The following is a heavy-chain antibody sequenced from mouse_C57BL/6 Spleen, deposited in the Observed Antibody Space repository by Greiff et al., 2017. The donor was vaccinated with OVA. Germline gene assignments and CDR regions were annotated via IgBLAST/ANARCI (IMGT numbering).Heavy chain of an antibody. CDR3: ARYRDDYDDYFDY. J-gene: IGHJ2*01. CDR2: LNPGSGGT. D-gene: IGHD2-4*01. CDR1: GYAFTNYL. Sequence: VQLQQSGAELVRPGTSVKVSCKASGYAFTNYLIEWVKQRPGQGLEWIGVLNPGSGGTNYNEKFKGKATLTADKSSSTAYMQLSSLTSEDSAVYFCARYRDDYDDYFDYWGQGTTLTVSS. V-gene: IGHV1-54*01.